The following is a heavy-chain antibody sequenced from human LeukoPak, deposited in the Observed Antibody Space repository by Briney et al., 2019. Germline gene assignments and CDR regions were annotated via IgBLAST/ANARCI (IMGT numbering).Heavy chain of an antibody. V-gene: IGHV3-21*01. CDR2: ISSSSSYI. J-gene: IGHJ4*02. D-gene: IGHD2-8*01. CDR1: GFTFSSYS. CDR3: ARDPPGLMAPR. Sequence: GGSLRLSCAASGFTFSSYSMNWVRQAPGKGLEWVSSISSSSSYIYYADSVKGRFTISRDNAKNSLYLQMDSLRAEDTAVYYCARDPPGLMAPRWGQGTLVTVSS.